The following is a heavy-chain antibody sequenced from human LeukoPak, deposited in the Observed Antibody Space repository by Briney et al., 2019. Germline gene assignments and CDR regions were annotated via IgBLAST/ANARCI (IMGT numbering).Heavy chain of an antibody. CDR3: ASVRSYGSGSYGY. J-gene: IGHJ4*02. CDR2: INHSGST. V-gene: IGHV4-34*01. CDR1: GRSFSGYY. D-gene: IGHD3-10*01. Sequence: SETLSLTCAVYGRSFSGYYWSWIRQPPGKGLEWIGEINHSGSTNYNPSLKSRVTISVDTSKNQFSLKLSSVTAADTAVYYCASVRSYGSGSYGYWGQGTLVTVSS.